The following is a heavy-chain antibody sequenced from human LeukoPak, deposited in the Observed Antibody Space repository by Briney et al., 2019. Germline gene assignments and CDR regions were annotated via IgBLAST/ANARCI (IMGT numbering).Heavy chain of an antibody. D-gene: IGHD3-10*01. CDR3: ARAYGSGNHY. V-gene: IGHV4-39*01. CDR1: GGSISSSSYY. J-gene: IGHJ4*02. Sequence: SETLSLTCTVSGGSISSSSYYWGWIRQPPGKGLEWIGSIYYSGSTYYNPSLKSRVTISVDTSKNQFSLKLSSVTAADTAVYYCARAYGSGNHYWGQGTPVTVSS. CDR2: IYYSGST.